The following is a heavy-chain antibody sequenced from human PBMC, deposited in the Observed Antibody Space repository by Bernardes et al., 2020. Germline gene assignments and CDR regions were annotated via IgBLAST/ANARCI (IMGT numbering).Heavy chain of an antibody. CDR3: AKDSGSYFYYFDY. Sequence: GGSLRLSRAASGFIFSSYAMTWVRQAPGKGLEWVSAISGSGGSTYYADSVKGRFTISRDSSKNTLYLQMNSLRVEDTAVYYCAKDSGSYFYYFDYWGQGTLVTVSS. V-gene: IGHV3-23*01. J-gene: IGHJ4*02. D-gene: IGHD1-26*01. CDR2: ISGSGGST. CDR1: GFIFSSYA.